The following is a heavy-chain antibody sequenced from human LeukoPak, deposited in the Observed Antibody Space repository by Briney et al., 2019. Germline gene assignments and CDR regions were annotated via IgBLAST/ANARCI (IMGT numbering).Heavy chain of an antibody. D-gene: IGHD5-12*01. CDR3: ARDSEWLSD. J-gene: IGHJ4*02. Sequence: GGSLRLSCAASGFTFSSYAMRWVRQAPGKGLEWVSVIYSGGSTYYADSVKGRFTISRDNSKNTLYLQMNSLRAEDTAVYYCARDSEWLSDWGQGTLVTVSS. V-gene: IGHV3-53*01. CDR2: IYSGGST. CDR1: GFTFSSYA.